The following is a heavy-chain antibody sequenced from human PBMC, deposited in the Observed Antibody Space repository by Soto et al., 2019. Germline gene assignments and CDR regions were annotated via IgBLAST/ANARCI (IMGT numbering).Heavy chain of an antibody. Sequence: SETLSLTCIVSGGSISSSYWSWIRQPPGKGLEWIGYIYSSGITDYNPSLKSRVTISVETSKTQFSLKLSSMTAADTAVYYCARERGGYFDSWGRRTLVTVSS. J-gene: IGHJ4*02. CDR3: ARERGGYFDS. CDR1: GGSISSSY. V-gene: IGHV4-59*01. D-gene: IGHD3-10*01. CDR2: IYSSGIT.